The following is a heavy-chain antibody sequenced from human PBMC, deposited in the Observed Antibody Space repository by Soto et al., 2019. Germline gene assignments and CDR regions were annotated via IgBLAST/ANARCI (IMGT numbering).Heavy chain of an antibody. CDR1: GSTFTSYG. V-gene: IGHV1-18*04. CDR3: ASDQDGATKRYYSDGMDV. D-gene: IGHD1-26*01. CDR2: ISAYNGNT. Sequence: QVQLVQSGAEVKKPGASVKVSCKASGSTFTSYGISWVRQAPGQGLEWMGWISAYNGNTNYALKLQGRVTMTTDTATSTADMELRRLISDDTAVYYGASDQDGATKRYYSDGMDVGGHGTTVTGSS. J-gene: IGHJ6*02.